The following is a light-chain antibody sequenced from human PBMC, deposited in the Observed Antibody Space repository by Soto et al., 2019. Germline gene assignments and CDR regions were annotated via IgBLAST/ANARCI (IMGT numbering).Light chain of an antibody. V-gene: IGKV1-8*01. J-gene: IGKJ4*01. CDR3: QQYYSYPRLT. CDR1: QGISSY. CDR2: AAS. Sequence: AIRMTQSPSSFSASTGDRVTITCRASQGISSYLAWYHQKPGKAPKLLIYAASTLQSGVPSRFSGSGSGTDFTLTISCLQSEDFATYYCQQYYSYPRLTFGGGTKVDIK.